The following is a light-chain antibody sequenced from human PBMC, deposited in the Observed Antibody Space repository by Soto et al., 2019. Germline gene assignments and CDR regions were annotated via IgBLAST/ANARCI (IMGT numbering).Light chain of an antibody. CDR3: QQYNSFSWT. CDR1: QSISSW. V-gene: IGKV1-5*03. CDR2: KAF. J-gene: IGKJ1*01. Sequence: DIQMTQSPSTLSASVGDRVTITCRASQSISSWLAWYQQTPGKAPKLLIYKAFSLESGVPSRFSGSGSGTEFTLTISSLQPDDFATYYCQQYNSFSWTFGQGTKVEIK.